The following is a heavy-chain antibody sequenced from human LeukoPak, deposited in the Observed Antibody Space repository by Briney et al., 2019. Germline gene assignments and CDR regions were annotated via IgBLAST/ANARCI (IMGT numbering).Heavy chain of an antibody. CDR1: GGSISSYY. Sequence: NTSETLSLTCTVSGGSISSYYWSWIRQPLGKGLEWIGYIYYSGSTYYNPSLKSRVTISVATSKNQFSLKLSSVTAADTAVYYCARGPPLDPWGQGTLVTVS. J-gene: IGHJ5*02. CDR2: IYYSGST. V-gene: IGHV4-59*08. CDR3: ARGPPLDP.